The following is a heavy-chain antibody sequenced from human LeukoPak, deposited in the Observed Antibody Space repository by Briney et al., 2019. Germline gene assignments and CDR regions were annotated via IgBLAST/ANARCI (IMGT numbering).Heavy chain of an antibody. J-gene: IGHJ4*02. CDR3: ASSTRMVRGVITPFDY. V-gene: IGHV4-59*08. Sequence: SETLSLTCTVSGGSISSYYWSWIRQPPGKGLEGIGYIYYGGSTNYNPSLKSRVTISVDTSKNQFSLKLSSVTAADTAVYYCASSTRMVRGVITPFDYWGQGTLVTVSS. CDR2: IYYGGST. D-gene: IGHD3-10*01. CDR1: GGSISSYY.